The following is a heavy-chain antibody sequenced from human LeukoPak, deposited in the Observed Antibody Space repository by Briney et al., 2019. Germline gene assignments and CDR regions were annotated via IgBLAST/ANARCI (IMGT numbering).Heavy chain of an antibody. CDR2: INPSGST. Sequence: PSGAVSLTCTVFGGSFSGYYWSWIQQPPDKGLEWIGEINPSGSTNYNPSLKTRVTISTDTSKNHFSLNLNSVTAADTGVYYCVRGSRVYCGGDCYYYWGQGTLVTSSS. CDR1: GGSFSGYY. J-gene: IGHJ4*02. V-gene: IGHV4-34*01. CDR3: VRGSRVYCGGDCYYY. D-gene: IGHD2-21*02.